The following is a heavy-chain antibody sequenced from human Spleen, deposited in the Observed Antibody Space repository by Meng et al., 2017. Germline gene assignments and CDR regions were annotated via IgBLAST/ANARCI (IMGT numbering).Heavy chain of an antibody. Sequence: QVQLEQPGAEVKKPGASVKVSCKASGYTFTGYSMHWIRQAPGQGLEWMGRINPDSGTNYAQRFQGRVTLTWDTSISTAYMDLSSLRSDDTAMYYCAKDLSGSIDYWGQGTLVTVSS. V-gene: IGHV1-2*06. CDR3: AKDLSGSIDY. CDR2: INPDSGT. D-gene: IGHD2/OR15-2a*01. CDR1: GYTFTGYS. J-gene: IGHJ4*02.